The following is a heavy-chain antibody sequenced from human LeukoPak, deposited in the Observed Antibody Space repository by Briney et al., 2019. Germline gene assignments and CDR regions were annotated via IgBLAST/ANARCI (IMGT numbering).Heavy chain of an antibody. CDR3: ARVGMIVGADY. V-gene: IGHV3-48*03. D-gene: IGHD1-26*01. CDR2: ISSSGSTI. CDR1: GFTFSNE. Sequence: GGSLRLSCAASGFTFSNEMNWVRQAPGKGLEWVSYISSSGSTIYYADSVKGRFTISRDNAKNSLYLQMNSLRDEDTAVYYCARVGMIVGADYWGQGTPVTVSS. J-gene: IGHJ4*02.